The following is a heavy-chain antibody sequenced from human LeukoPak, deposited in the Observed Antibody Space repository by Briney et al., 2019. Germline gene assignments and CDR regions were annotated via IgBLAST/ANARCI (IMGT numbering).Heavy chain of an antibody. CDR1: GFTFSSYA. CDR2: ISGSGGST. D-gene: IGHD6-13*01. Sequence: GGSLRLSCAASGFTFSSYAMSWVRQAPGKGLEWVSAISGSGGSTYYADSVKGRFTISRDNSKNTLYLQMNSLRAEDTAVYYCAREPGIAAAGTAGFDHWGQGTLVTVSS. V-gene: IGHV3-23*01. J-gene: IGHJ4*02. CDR3: AREPGIAAAGTAGFDH.